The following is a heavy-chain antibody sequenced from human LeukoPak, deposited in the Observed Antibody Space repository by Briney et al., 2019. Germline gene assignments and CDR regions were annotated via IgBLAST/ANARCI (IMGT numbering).Heavy chain of an antibody. Sequence: GGSLRLSCAASGFTVSSSYMSWVRQAPGKGLEWVSAISGSGGSTYYADSVKGRFTISRDNSKNTLYLQMNSLRAEDTAVYYCAKDGSITIFGVVITRTRLYMDVWGKGTTVTVSS. V-gene: IGHV3-23*01. D-gene: IGHD3-3*01. CDR2: ISGSGGST. CDR3: AKDGSITIFGVVITRTRLYMDV. J-gene: IGHJ6*03. CDR1: GFTVSSSY.